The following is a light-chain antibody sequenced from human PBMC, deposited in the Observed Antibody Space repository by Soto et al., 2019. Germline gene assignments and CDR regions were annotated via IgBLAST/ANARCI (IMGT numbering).Light chain of an antibody. J-gene: IGKJ5*01. CDR1: QAIKNF. CDR2: DAS. CDR3: QQSDNLPLT. Sequence: DFQMTQSPSSLSASVGDRVTITCRATQAIKNFLNWYQQKPGRAPKLLISDASTLRRGVPSRFSGSGSGTHFTFVISSLQTEDVGTYYCQQSDNLPLTFGQGTRLDIK. V-gene: IGKV1-33*01.